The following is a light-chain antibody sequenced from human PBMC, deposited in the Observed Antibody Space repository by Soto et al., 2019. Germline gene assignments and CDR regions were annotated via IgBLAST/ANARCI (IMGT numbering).Light chain of an antibody. CDR3: SSFTSSNTVL. J-gene: IGLJ2*01. Sequence: QSALTQPASVSGSPGQSITISCTGTSSDVGGYNNVSWYQQHPGKAPNLIIYNVSNRPSGVSNRFSGSKSGNTASLTISGLQAEDECHYYCSSFTSSNTVLFGGGTKLTVL. CDR1: SSDVGGYNN. V-gene: IGLV2-14*01. CDR2: NVS.